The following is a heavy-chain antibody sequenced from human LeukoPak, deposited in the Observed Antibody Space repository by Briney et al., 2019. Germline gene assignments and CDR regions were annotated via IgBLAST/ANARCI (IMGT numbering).Heavy chain of an antibody. J-gene: IGHJ6*03. CDR1: GYSFTSYW. Sequence: ESLKISCQGSGYSFTSYWIGWVRQMPGKGLEWMGIIYPGDSDTRYSPSFQGQVTISVDKSISTAYMELSRLRSDDTAVYYCARGQQLIYYYYYYMDVWGKGTTVTISS. CDR2: IYPGDSDT. CDR3: ARGQQLIYYYYYYMDV. V-gene: IGHV5-51*01. D-gene: IGHD6-13*01.